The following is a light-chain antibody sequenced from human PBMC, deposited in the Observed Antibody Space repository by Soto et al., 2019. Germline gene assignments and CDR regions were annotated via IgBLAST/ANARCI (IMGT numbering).Light chain of an antibody. CDR3: QSADTSGNIEV. Sequence: SYDLTQPPSISVSPGQTAVIACSGDSLPRQYVYWFKQKPGQAPVLVIYQDTRRPPTIPARFSGSASGTTVSLTISGVQADDEADYYCQSADTSGNIEVFGPGTKATVL. V-gene: IGLV3-25*02. J-gene: IGLJ1*01. CDR2: QDT. CDR1: SLPRQY.